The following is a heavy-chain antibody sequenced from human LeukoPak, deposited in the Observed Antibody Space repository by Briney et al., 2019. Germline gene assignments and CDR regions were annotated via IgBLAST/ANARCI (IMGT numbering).Heavy chain of an antibody. CDR1: GGPISSYY. J-gene: IGHJ6*02. D-gene: IGHD1-1*01. V-gene: IGHV4-59*08. Sequence: PSETLSLTCTVSGGPISSYYWSWIRQPPGKGLEWIGYIYYSANTNYNPSLKSRVTISVDTSKNQFSLRLSTVTAADTAVYYCARHGTSSYYYYAMDVWGQGTTVTVSS. CDR2: IYYSANT. CDR3: ARHGTSSYYYYAMDV.